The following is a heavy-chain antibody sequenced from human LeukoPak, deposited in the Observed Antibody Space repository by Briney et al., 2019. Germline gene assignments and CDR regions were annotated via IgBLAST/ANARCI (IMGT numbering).Heavy chain of an antibody. V-gene: IGHV4-59*11. J-gene: IGHJ6*03. Sequence: SETLSLTCTVSGGSISSHYWSWIRQPPGKGLEWIGYIYYSGRTNYNPSLKTRVTISVDTSKNQFSLKLSSVSAADTAVYYCARVTTGTTGYYYYYYYIDVWGKGTTGSVSS. D-gene: IGHD1-7*01. CDR1: GGSISSHY. CDR3: ARVTTGTTGYYYYYYYIDV. CDR2: IYYSGRT.